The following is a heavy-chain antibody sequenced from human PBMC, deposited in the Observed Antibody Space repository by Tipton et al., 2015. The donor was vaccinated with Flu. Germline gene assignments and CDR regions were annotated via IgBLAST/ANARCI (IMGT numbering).Heavy chain of an antibody. CDR1: GDSISSSSSY. CDR2: IYYSGST. D-gene: IGHD6-19*01. J-gene: IGHJ4*02. Sequence: LRLSCIVSGDSISSSSSYWGWLRQPPGKGLEWIGNIYYSGSTYYNPSLKSRVTISVDTSKNQFSLKLNSVTAADTAVYFCARDRVAVTGSFDYWGQGTLVAVSS. V-gene: IGHV4-39*07. CDR3: ARDRVAVTGSFDY.